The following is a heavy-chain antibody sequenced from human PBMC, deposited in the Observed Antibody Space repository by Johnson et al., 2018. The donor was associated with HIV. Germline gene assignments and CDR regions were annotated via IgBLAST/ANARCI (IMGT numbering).Heavy chain of an antibody. CDR2: ISYDASNK. Sequence: QVQLVESGGGVVQPGRSLRLSCGASGFTLRSYAMHWVRQAPGKGLDWVAVISYDASNKYYADSVKGRFTISRDNSKNTLYLQMNSLRVEDTAVYHCARGRRPWELHGFNAFDTWGQGTMVTVSS. CDR3: ARGRRPWELHGFNAFDT. J-gene: IGHJ3*02. CDR1: GFTLRSYA. V-gene: IGHV3-30*04. D-gene: IGHD1-26*01.